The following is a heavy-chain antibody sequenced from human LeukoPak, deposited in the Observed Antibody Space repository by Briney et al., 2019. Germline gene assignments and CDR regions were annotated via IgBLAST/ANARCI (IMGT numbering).Heavy chain of an antibody. CDR2: IIPIFGTA. V-gene: IGHV1-69*13. Sequence: SVKVSCKASGYTFTSYYMHWVRQAPGQGLEWMGGIIPIFGTANYAQKFQGRVKITADESTSTAYMELSSLRSEDTAVYYCARAAYCGGDCYPLQYNWFDPWGQGTLVTVSS. CDR3: ARAAYCGGDCYPLQYNWFDP. J-gene: IGHJ5*02. D-gene: IGHD2-21*02. CDR1: GYTFTSYY.